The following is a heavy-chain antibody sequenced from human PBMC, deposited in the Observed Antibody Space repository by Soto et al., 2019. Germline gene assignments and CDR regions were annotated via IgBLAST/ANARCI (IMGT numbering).Heavy chain of an antibody. CDR2: ISSSSSYI. Sequence: EVQLVESGGGLVKPGGSLRRSCAASGFTFSSYSMNWVRQAPGKGLEWVSSISSSSSYIYYADSVKGRFTISRDNAKNSLYLQMNSLRAEDTAVYYCAREISYYYYGMDVWGQGTTVTVSS. CDR1: GFTFSSYS. CDR3: AREISYYYYGMDV. V-gene: IGHV3-21*01. J-gene: IGHJ6*02.